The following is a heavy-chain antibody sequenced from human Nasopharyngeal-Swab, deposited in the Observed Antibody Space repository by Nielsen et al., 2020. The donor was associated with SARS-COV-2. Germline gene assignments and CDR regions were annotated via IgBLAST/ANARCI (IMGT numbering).Heavy chain of an antibody. D-gene: IGHD6-19*01. V-gene: IGHV4-30-4*01. CDR2: IYYSGST. CDR3: ARGDLNGDPGYSSGWYREERFDP. Sequence: WIRQPPGKGLEWIGYIYYSGSTYYNPSLKSRVTISVDTSKNQFSLKLSSVTAADTAVYYCARGDLNGDPGYSSGWYREERFDPWGQGTLVTVSS. J-gene: IGHJ5*02.